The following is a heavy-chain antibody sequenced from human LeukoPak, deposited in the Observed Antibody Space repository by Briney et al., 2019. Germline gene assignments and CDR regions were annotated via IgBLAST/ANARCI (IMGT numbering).Heavy chain of an antibody. D-gene: IGHD3-10*01. V-gene: IGHV1-2*02. CDR1: GYTFAAHH. CDR3: SGRYGPGPV. J-gene: IGHJ4*02. Sequence: ASVKVSCKASGYTFAAHHIHWVRQAPGQGLEWMGWILPDGRGTKYSQKFQDRVTLTTDTSTNTAYMELSSLIPDDTAVYYCSGRYGPGPVWGQGTLISASP. CDR2: ILPDGRGT.